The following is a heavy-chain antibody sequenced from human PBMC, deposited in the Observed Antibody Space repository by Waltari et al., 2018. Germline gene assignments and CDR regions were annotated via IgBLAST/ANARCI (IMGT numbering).Heavy chain of an antibody. CDR3: ARDDFWSGYIDY. J-gene: IGHJ4*02. D-gene: IGHD3-3*01. CDR1: GGSFSGYY. Sequence: QVQLQQWGAGLLKPSETLSLTCAVYGGSFSGYYWSWIRQPPGKGLEWIGEINHSGSTNYNPSLKSRVTISGDTSKNQFSLKLSSVTAADTAVYYCARDDFWSGYIDYWGQGTLVTVSS. CDR2: INHSGST. V-gene: IGHV4-34*01.